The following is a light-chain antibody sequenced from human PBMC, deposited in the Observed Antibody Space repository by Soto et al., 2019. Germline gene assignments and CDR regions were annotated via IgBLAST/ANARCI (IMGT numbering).Light chain of an antibody. CDR2: DVR. CDR3: SSYTSSSTYV. CDR1: SSDVGYYNY. Sequence: QSVLTQPASVSGSPGQSITISCPGTSSDVGYYNYVSWYQQHPGKAPKLMIYDVRNRPSGGANRFSGSKSGNTASLTISGLQAEDEADYYCSSYTSSSTYVFGTGTKVTVL. J-gene: IGLJ1*01. V-gene: IGLV2-14*03.